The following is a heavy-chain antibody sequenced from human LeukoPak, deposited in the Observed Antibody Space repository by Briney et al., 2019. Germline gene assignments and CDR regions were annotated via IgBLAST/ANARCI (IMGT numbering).Heavy chain of an antibody. CDR1: GGSISSYY. CDR3: ARETSQKGAHYMDV. V-gene: IGHV4-59*01. CDR2: IYYSGST. D-gene: IGHD3-16*01. J-gene: IGHJ6*03. Sequence: SETLSLTCTVSGGSISSYYWSWIRQPPGKGLEWIGYIYYSGSTNYNPSLKSRVTISADTSKNQFSLKLSSVTAADTAVYYCARETSQKGAHYMDVWGKGTTVTISS.